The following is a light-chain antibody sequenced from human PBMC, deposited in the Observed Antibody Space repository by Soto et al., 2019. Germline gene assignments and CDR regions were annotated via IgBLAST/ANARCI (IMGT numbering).Light chain of an antibody. CDR2: EVS. CDR1: SSDVGGYNY. V-gene: IGLV2-14*01. Sequence: QSVLTQSASVSGSPGQSITISCTGTSSDVGGYNYVSWYQQHPGKAPKLMIYEVSNRPSGVSNRFSGSKSGNTASLTISGLQAEDEADYYCSSYTSSSTLSFGTGTKVTVL. J-gene: IGLJ1*01. CDR3: SSYTSSSTLS.